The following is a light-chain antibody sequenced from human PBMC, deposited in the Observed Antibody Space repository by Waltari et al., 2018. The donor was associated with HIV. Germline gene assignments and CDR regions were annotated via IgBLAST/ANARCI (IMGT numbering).Light chain of an antibody. Sequence: DIQMTQSPSSVSASVGDRFTITCRASQGISTWLAWYQQKPGRAPKLLISAASNLEIGVPSRFSGSGSGAHFTLSISGLQPDDFATYFCQQSNTFPLTFGPGTTVDMK. CDR3: QQSNTFPLT. V-gene: IGKV1-12*01. J-gene: IGKJ3*01. CDR1: QGISTW. CDR2: AAS.